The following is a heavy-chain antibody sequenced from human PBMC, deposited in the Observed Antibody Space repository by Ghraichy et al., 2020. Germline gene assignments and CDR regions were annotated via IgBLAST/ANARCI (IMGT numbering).Heavy chain of an antibody. CDR1: GGSVSSGSYY. Sequence: SETLSLTCTVSGGSVSSGSYYWSWIRQPPGKGLEWIGYIYYSGSTNYNPSLKSRVTISVDTSKNQFSLKLSSVTAADPAVYYCAANMVRGVIITLEDAFDIWGQGTMVTVSS. CDR3: AANMVRGVIITLEDAFDI. D-gene: IGHD3-10*01. CDR2: IYYSGST. J-gene: IGHJ3*02. V-gene: IGHV4-61*01.